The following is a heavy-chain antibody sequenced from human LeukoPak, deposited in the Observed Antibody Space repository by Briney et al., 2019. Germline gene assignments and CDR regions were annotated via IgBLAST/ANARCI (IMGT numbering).Heavy chain of an antibody. V-gene: IGHV1-8*01. Sequence: ASVKVSCKASGYTFTRYDINWVRQATGQGLEWMGWMNPNSGNTGYAQKFQGRVTMTRNTSISTAYMELSSLRSEDTAVYYCARSLTGDLAFDIWGQGTMVTVSS. J-gene: IGHJ3*02. CDR2: MNPNSGNT. CDR1: GYTFTRYD. D-gene: IGHD7-27*01. CDR3: ARSLTGDLAFDI.